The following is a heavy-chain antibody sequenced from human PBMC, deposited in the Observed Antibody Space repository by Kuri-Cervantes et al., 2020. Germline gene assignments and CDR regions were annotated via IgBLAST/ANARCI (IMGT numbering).Heavy chain of an antibody. CDR3: ARGDILTGYYAPHYYGMDV. CDR2: INPSGGST. J-gene: IGHJ6*02. D-gene: IGHD3-9*01. Sequence: ASVKVSCKASGYTFTSYYMHWVRQAPGQGLEWMGIINPSGGSTSYAQKLQGRVTMTRDTSTSTVYMELSSLRSEDTAVYYCARGDILTGYYAPHYYGMDVWGQGTTVTVSS. CDR1: GYTFTSYY. V-gene: IGHV1-46*01.